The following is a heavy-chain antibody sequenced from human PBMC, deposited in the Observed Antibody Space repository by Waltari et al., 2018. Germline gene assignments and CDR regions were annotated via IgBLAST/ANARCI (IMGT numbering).Heavy chain of an antibody. Sequence: QVQLQESGPGLVKPSETLSLTCTVSGGSISSYYWSWIRQPAGKGLEWIGRIYTSESTNYNPSLKSRVTMSVDTYKNQFSLKLSSVTAADTAVYYWARDDCSSTSCYTGLAFDIWGQGTMVTVSS. CDR2: IYTSEST. D-gene: IGHD2-2*01. V-gene: IGHV4-4*07. CDR1: GGSISSYY. CDR3: ARDDCSSTSCYTGLAFDI. J-gene: IGHJ3*02.